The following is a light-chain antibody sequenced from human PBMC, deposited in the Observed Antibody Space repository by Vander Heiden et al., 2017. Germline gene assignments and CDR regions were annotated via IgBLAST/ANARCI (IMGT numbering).Light chain of an antibody. CDR3: HQRSNWPRT. V-gene: IGKV3-11*01. Sequence: EIVLTQSPATLSLSPGERATLSCRASQSVSSSLAWYQQRPGQAPRLLIYHASNRATGIPARFSGSGSGTYFTLTISSLEPEDFAVYYCHQRSNWPRTFGQGTKVEIK. CDR2: HAS. CDR1: QSVSSS. J-gene: IGKJ1*01.